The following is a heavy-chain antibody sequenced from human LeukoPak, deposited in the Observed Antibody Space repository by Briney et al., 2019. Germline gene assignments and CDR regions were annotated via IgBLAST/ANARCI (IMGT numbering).Heavy chain of an antibody. CDR3: AKEGSSSFYYYYYMDV. Sequence: GGSLRLSCAASGFIFSNYEMTWVRQAAGKGLEWISYINSGGSAIYYADSVKGRFTISRDNSKNTLYLQMNSLRAEDTAVYYCAKEGSSSFYYYYYMDVWGKGTTVTVSS. CDR2: INSGGSAI. CDR1: GFIFSNYE. J-gene: IGHJ6*03. V-gene: IGHV3-48*03. D-gene: IGHD6-6*01.